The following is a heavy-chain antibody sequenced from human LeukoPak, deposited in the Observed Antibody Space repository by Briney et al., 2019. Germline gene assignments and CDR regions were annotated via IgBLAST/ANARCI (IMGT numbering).Heavy chain of an antibody. CDR3: ARAPRWEPIDY. CDR2: ISGSGGST. CDR1: GFTFSSYA. Sequence: PGGSLRLSCAASGFTFSSYAMSWVRQAPGKGLEWVSVISGSGGSTYYADSVKGRFTISRDNAKNSLYLQMNSLRAEDTAVFYCARAPRWEPIDYWGQGTLVTVSS. V-gene: IGHV3-23*01. J-gene: IGHJ4*02. D-gene: IGHD1-26*01.